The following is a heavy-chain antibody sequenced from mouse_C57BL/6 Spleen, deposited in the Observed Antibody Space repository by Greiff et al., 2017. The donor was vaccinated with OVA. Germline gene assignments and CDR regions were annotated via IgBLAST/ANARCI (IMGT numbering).Heavy chain of an antibody. J-gene: IGHJ3*01. CDR2: ISGGGGNT. CDR3: ARHHGSRTGFAY. D-gene: IGHD1-1*01. Sequence: EVKLVESGGGLVKPGGSLKLSCAASGFTFSSYTMSWVRQTPEKRLEWVATISGGGGNTYYPDSVKGRFTISRDNAKNTLYLQMSSLRSEDTALYYCARHHGSRTGFAYWGQGTLVTVSA. V-gene: IGHV5-9*01. CDR1: GFTFSSYT.